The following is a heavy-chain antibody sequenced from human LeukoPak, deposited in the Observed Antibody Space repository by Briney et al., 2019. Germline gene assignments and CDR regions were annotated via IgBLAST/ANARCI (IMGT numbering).Heavy chain of an antibody. J-gene: IGHJ4*02. CDR3: ARRSGIAVAGAFDY. CDR2: INPRGGST. CDR1: GYTFTSHY. Sequence: GASVKVSCKASGYTFTSHYIHWVRQAPGQGLEWMGIINPRGGSTTYAQKFQGRVTMTRDMSTSTVYMELSSLRSEDTAVYYCARRSGIAVAGAFDYWGQGTLVTVSS. V-gene: IGHV1-46*01. D-gene: IGHD6-19*01.